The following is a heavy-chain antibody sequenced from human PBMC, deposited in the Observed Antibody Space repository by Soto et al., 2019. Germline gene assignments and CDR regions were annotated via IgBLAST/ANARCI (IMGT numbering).Heavy chain of an antibody. V-gene: IGHV3-48*04. Sequence: GGSLRLSCAASGFSFSRYSMNWVRQAPGKGLEWVSYISSSSSTIYYADSVTGRFTISRDNSKNTLYLQMNSLRAEDTAIYYCAKLLAATGTGYWGQGIQVTVS. D-gene: IGHD6-13*01. CDR2: ISSSSSTI. J-gene: IGHJ4*02. CDR3: AKLLAATGTGY. CDR1: GFSFSRYS.